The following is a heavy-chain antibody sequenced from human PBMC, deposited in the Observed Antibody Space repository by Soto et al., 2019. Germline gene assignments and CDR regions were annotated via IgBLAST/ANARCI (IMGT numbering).Heavy chain of an antibody. D-gene: IGHD6-13*01. V-gene: IGHV3-48*01. CDR1: GFTFSSYS. CDR2: ISSSSSTI. Sequence: PGGSLRLSCAASGFTFSSYSMNWVRQAPGKGLEWVSYISSSSSTIYYADSVKGRFTISRDNAKNSLYLQMNSLRAEDTAVYYCASIAAAGITNAFDIWGQGTMVTVSS. J-gene: IGHJ3*02. CDR3: ASIAAAGITNAFDI.